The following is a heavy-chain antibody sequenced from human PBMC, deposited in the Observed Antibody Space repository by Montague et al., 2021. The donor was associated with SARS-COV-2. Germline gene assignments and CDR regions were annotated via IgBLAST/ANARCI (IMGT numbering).Heavy chain of an antibody. CDR3: ARPGRAPFHYAMDV. CDR2: INYSGST. V-gene: IGHV4-61*10. CDR1: GVSISSGTYY. J-gene: IGHJ6*02. D-gene: IGHD2/OR15-2a*01. Sequence: SETLSLTCTVSGVSISSGTYYWSWIRQPAGKGLEWIGYINYSGSTNYNPSLKSRVTISVDMSRNQFSLKLRSVTAADTAIYYCARPGRAPFHYAMDVWGQGTTVTVSS.